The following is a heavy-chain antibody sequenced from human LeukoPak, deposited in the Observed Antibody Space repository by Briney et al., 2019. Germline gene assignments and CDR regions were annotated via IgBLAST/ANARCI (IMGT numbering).Heavy chain of an antibody. J-gene: IGHJ6*02. D-gene: IGHD6-13*01. CDR2: IYNSGST. V-gene: IGHV4-59*01. Sequence: SETLSLTCTVSGGSISSYYWSWIRQPPGKGLEGIGYIYNSGSTNYNPSLKSRVTISVDTSKNQVSLKLSSVTAADTAVDYCARFQSSSSWDYYYGLDVWGQGTTVTVSS. CDR1: GGSISSYY. CDR3: ARFQSSSSWDYYYGLDV.